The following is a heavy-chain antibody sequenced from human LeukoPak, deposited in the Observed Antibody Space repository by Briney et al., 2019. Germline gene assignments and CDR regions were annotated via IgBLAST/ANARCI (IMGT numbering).Heavy chain of an antibody. D-gene: IGHD1-26*01. CDR2: IYIGGGT. Sequence: PGGSLRLSCAASGFTFSSYGMSWVRQAPGKGLEWLSVIYIGGGTYYADSVKGRFTISRDNSKNTVFLQMNSLRPGDTAVYHCARSGEKVGMYFDLWGRGTLVTVSS. CDR3: ARSGEKVGMYFDL. J-gene: IGHJ2*01. CDR1: GFTFSSYG. V-gene: IGHV3-66*01.